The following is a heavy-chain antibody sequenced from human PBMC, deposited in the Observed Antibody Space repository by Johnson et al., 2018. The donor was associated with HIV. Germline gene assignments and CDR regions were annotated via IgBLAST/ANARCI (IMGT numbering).Heavy chain of an antibody. CDR1: GFTFSDYY. D-gene: IGHD6-13*01. Sequence: QVQLVESGGGLVKPGGSLRLSCAASGFTFSDYYMSWIRQAPGKGLEWVSYISSSGSTIYYADSVKGRFTISRDNAKNSLYLQMNSLRAEDTAVYYCARDPPRVAAASRRDAFDIWGQWTMVSVSS. CDR3: ARDPPRVAAASRRDAFDI. CDR2: ISSSGSTI. J-gene: IGHJ3*02. V-gene: IGHV3-11*04.